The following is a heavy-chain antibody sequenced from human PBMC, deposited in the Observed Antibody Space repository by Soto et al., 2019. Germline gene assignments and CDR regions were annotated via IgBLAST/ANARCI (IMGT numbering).Heavy chain of an antibody. Sequence: RGESLKISCKGSGYTFATNWIGWGRQTPGKGLEWMGIIYPGDSDTRYSPSFQGQVTISADKSISTACLQWTSLKASDTAMYYFSRQTPVVTVLDFWGQGTPVTVSS. CDR1: GYTFATNW. V-gene: IGHV5-51*01. CDR2: IYPGDSDT. J-gene: IGHJ4*02. D-gene: IGHD2-21*02. CDR3: SRQTPVVTVLDF.